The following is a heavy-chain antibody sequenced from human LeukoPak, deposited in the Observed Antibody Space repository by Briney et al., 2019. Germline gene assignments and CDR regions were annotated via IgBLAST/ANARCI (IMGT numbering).Heavy chain of an antibody. Sequence: GASVKVSCKASGYTFTTYYMHWVRQAPGQGLEWMGMINPSGGSTSYAQKFQGRVTMTRDTSTSTVYMELSSLRSEDAAVYYCARDPRDIVVVPAALFYFDYWGQGTLVTVSS. CDR2: INPSGGST. D-gene: IGHD2-2*01. V-gene: IGHV1-46*01. CDR1: GYTFTTYY. CDR3: ARDPRDIVVVPAALFYFDY. J-gene: IGHJ4*02.